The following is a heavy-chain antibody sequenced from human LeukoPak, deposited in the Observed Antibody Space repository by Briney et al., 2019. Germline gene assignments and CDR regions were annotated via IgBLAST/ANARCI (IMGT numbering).Heavy chain of an antibody. CDR1: GGSITGYS. J-gene: IGHJ4*02. CDR3: ARAMSLVYYFDY. Sequence: PSETLSLTCSVSGGSITGYSWSWIRQTPGKGLEWIGYIYYNGDTHYNPSLNSRLSMSVDTPNKQFSLNLRSVTAADTAVYYCARAMSLVYYFDYWGQGTLVTVSS. CDR2: IYYNGDT. V-gene: IGHV4-59*01.